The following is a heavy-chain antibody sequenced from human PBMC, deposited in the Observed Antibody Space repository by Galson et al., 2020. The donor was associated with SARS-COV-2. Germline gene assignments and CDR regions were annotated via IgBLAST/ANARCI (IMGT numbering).Heavy chain of an antibody. Sequence: SATLSLTCTVSGGSISSGGYYWSWIRQHPGKGLEWIGYIYYSGSTYYNPSLKSRVTISVDTSKNQFSLKLSSVTAADTAVYYCARDRCSSTSCYGWYYRDVWGRGTTVSVSS. J-gene: IGHJ6*03. V-gene: IGHV4-31*03. CDR2: IYYSGST. CDR3: ARDRCSSTSCYGWYYRDV. CDR1: GGSISSGGYY. D-gene: IGHD2-2*01.